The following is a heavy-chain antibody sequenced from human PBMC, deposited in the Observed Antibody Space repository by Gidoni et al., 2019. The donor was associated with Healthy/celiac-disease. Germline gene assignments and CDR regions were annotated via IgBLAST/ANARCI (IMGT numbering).Heavy chain of an antibody. J-gene: IGHJ4*02. CDR3: AKMGTGLWFGEFDY. CDR2: ISGSGGST. D-gene: IGHD3-10*01. Sequence: EVQLLESGGGLAQPGGSLRLSCAASGFTFRSYAMSCVRQVQGKGLEWVSAISGSGGSTYCADSVKGRFTISRDNSKNTLYLQMNSLRAEDTAVYYCAKMGTGLWFGEFDYWGQGTLVTVSS. V-gene: IGHV3-23*01. CDR1: GFTFRSYA.